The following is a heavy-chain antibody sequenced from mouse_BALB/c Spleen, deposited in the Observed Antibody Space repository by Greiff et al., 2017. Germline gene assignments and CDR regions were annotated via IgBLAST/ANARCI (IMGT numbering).Heavy chain of an antibody. CDR3: ARLGSSSAWFAY. CDR2: ISSGGSYT. D-gene: IGHD1-1*01. V-gene: IGHV5-6*01. CDR1: GFTFSSYG. J-gene: IGHJ3*01. Sequence: EVQLVESGGDLVKPGGSLKLSCAASGFTFSSYGMSWVRQTPDKRLEWVATISSGGSYTYYPDSVKGRFTISRDNAKNTLYLQMSSLKSEDTAMYYCARLGSSSAWFAYWGQGTLVTVSA.